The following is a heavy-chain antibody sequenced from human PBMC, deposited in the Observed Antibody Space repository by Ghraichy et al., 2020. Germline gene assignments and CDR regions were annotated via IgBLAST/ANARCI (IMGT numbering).Heavy chain of an antibody. CDR3: ARDVRALGSSWHATDI. D-gene: IGHD6-13*01. CDR2: ISYDANSR. CDR1: GFTFNTYA. Sequence: GGSLRLSCAASGFTFNTYAMHWVRQAPGKGLEWVAIISYDANSRYYADFVKGRFTISRDNSNNRLYLQMNTLRVDDTALYYCARDVRALGSSWHATDIWGQGTKVTVSS. V-gene: IGHV3-30*01. J-gene: IGHJ3*02.